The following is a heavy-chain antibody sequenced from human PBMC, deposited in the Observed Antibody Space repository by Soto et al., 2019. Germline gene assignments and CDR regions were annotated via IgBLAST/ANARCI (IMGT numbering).Heavy chain of an antibody. Sequence: EVQLLESGGDLVQPGVSRRLSCAASGFTFNNYAMSWVRQAPGKGLEWVSAISGSGSSAYYADSVKGRFTISRDNFKNSLYLQMNSLRADDTAVYYCVKAMGIPPPYSFDYWGQGTLVTVSS. CDR1: GFTFNNYA. V-gene: IGHV3-23*01. D-gene: IGHD7-27*01. CDR2: ISGSGSSA. J-gene: IGHJ4*02. CDR3: VKAMGIPPPYSFDY.